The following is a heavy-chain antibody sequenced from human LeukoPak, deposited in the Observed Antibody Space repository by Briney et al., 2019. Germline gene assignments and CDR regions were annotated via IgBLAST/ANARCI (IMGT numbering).Heavy chain of an antibody. V-gene: IGHV4-61*02. CDR1: RGSISSGSYY. D-gene: IGHD1-26*01. CDR2: IYTSGST. Sequence: SETLSLTCTVSRGSISSGSYYWSWIRQPAGKGLEWIGRIYTSGSTNYNPSLKSRVTISVDTSKNQFSLQLNSVTPEDTAVYYCAREGPRCELPPYYYYMDVWGIGTTVTVSS. J-gene: IGHJ6*03. CDR3: AREGPRCELPPYYYYMDV.